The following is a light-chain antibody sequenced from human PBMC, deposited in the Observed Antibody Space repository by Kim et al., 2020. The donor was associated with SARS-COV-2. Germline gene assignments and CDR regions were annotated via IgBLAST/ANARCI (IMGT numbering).Light chain of an antibody. CDR3: QKYTYWPYT. V-gene: IGKV3-15*01. CDR2: SAS. Sequence: EIVVTQSPATLSVSPGERATLSCRASQSISSNLAWYQQKPGQAPRLLIYSASTRATGVPARFSGSGSGTEFTLTISSLQSEDLAVYYCQKYTYWPYTFGQGTKLEIK. J-gene: IGKJ2*01. CDR1: QSISSN.